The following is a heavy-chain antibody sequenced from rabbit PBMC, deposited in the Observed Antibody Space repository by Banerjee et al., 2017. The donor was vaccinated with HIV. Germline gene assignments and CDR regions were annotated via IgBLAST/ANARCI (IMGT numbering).Heavy chain of an antibody. Sequence: QQQLEESGGGLVKPEGSLTLTCTASGFSFSSSYWICWVRQAPGKGLEWIGCIVTGSGSTYYASWAKGRFTISKTSSTTVTLQMTSLTAADTATYFCARDNYAGNRYNLWGPGTLVTVS. CDR1: GFSFSSSYW. V-gene: IGHV1S45*01. CDR2: IVTGSGST. J-gene: IGHJ6*01. D-gene: IGHD8-1*01. CDR3: ARDNYAGNRYNL.